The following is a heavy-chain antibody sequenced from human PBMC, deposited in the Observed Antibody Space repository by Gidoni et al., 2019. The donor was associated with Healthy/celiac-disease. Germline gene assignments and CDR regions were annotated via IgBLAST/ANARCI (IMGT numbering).Heavy chain of an antibody. CDR3: AVTARRWYPLEY. CDR1: GGSLSGYY. CDR2: INHSGST. Sequence: QVQLQQWGAGLLKPSETLSITCAVYGGSLSGYYWSWIRQPPGKGLEWIGEINHSGSTNYNPSLKSRVTISVDTSKNQFSLKLSSVTAADTAVYYCAVTARRWYPLEYWGQGTLVTVSS. J-gene: IGHJ4*02. D-gene: IGHD2-15*01. V-gene: IGHV4-34*01.